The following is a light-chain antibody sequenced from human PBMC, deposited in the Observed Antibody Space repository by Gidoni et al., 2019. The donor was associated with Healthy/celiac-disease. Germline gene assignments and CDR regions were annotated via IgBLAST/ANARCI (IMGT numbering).Light chain of an antibody. CDR2: KDS. J-gene: IGLJ3*02. CDR1: ALPKQY. CDR3: QSADSSGTPNWV. V-gene: IGLV3-25*02. Sequence: SYELTQPPSVSVSPGQTARITCSGDALPKQYAYWYQQKPGQAPVLARYKDSERPSGTPERFSGSSSGTTVTLTISGVQAEDEADYYCQSADSSGTPNWVFGGGTKLTVL.